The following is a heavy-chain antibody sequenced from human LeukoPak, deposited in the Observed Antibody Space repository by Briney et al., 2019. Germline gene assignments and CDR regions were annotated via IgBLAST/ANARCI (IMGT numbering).Heavy chain of an antibody. CDR3: ARGDSSGYYPVPFDY. CDR1: GGSISSGGYY. Sequence: SETLSLTCTVSGGSISSGGYYWSWIRQHPGKGLEWIGYIYYSGSTNYNPSLKSRVTISVDTSKDQFSLKLSSVTAADTAVYYCARGDSSGYYPVPFDYWGQGTLVTVSS. CDR2: IYYSGST. D-gene: IGHD3-22*01. J-gene: IGHJ4*02. V-gene: IGHV4-61*08.